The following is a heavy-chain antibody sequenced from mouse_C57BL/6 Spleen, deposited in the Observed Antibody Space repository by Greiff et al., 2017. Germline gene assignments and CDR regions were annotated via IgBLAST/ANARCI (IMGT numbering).Heavy chain of an antibody. J-gene: IGHJ3*01. V-gene: IGHV1-69*01. D-gene: IGHD6-2*01. CDR2: IDPSDSYT. CDR1: GYTFTSYW. CDR3: AREGASPRAFAY. Sequence: VQLQQPGAELVMPGASVKLSCKASGYTFTSYWMHWVKQRPGQGLEWIGEIDPSDSYTNYNQKFKGKSTLTVDKSSSTAYMQLSSLTSEDSAVYYCAREGASPRAFAYWGQGTLVTVSA.